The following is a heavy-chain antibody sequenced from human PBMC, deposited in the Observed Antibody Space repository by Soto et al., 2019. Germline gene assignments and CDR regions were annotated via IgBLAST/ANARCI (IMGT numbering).Heavy chain of an antibody. CDR2: INHSGST. V-gene: IGHV4-34*01. J-gene: IGHJ5*02. CDR1: GDTIRSDY. Sequence: PSETLSLTCSVSGDTIRSDYWNWIRQPPGKRLEWIGDINHSGSTNYNPSLKSRVTISVDTSKNQFSLKLSSVTAADTAVYYCARDYDSSGYYDLNWFDPWGQGTLVTVSS. D-gene: IGHD3-22*01. CDR3: ARDYDSSGYYDLNWFDP.